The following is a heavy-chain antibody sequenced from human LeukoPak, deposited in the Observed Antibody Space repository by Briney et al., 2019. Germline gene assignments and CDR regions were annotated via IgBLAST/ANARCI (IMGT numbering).Heavy chain of an antibody. CDR2: IYAGDST. Sequence: GGSLRLSCAASGFTVSSSYISWVRQAPGKGLEWVSVIYAGDSTYYADSVKGRFIISRDNSENTVYLQMDSLRAEDTAVYYCARSYTHYDFWSGYTYQNYFDPWGQGTLVTVSS. V-gene: IGHV3-53*01. D-gene: IGHD3-3*01. CDR1: GFTVSSSY. CDR3: ARSYTHYDFWSGYTYQNYFDP. J-gene: IGHJ5*02.